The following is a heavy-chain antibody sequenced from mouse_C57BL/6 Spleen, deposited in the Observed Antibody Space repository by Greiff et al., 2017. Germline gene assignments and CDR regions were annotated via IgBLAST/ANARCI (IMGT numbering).Heavy chain of an antibody. CDR3: ARIYYGGYFDY. D-gene: IGHD1-1*01. Sequence: EVKLVESGGGLVKPGGSLKLSCAASGFTFSDYGMHWVRQAPEKGLEWVAYISSGSSTIYYADTVKGRFTISRDNAKNTLFLQLTSLRSEDTAMYYCARIYYGGYFDYWGQGTTLTVSS. J-gene: IGHJ2*01. V-gene: IGHV5-17*01. CDR2: ISSGSSTI. CDR1: GFTFSDYG.